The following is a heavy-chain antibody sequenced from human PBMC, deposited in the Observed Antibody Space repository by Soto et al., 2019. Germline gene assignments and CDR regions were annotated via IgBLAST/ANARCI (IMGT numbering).Heavy chain of an antibody. CDR3: ARGPGGPDGPGDY. D-gene: IGHD2-15*01. CDR2: INAGNGNT. Sequence: QVQLVQSGAEVKKPGASVKVSCKASGYTFTSYAMHWVRQAPGQRLEWMGWINAGNGNTKYSQKFQGRVTITRDTSASTADMELSRLRSEDTAVYYCARGPGGPDGPGDYWGQGTLVIVSS. J-gene: IGHJ4*02. V-gene: IGHV1-3*01. CDR1: GYTFTSYA.